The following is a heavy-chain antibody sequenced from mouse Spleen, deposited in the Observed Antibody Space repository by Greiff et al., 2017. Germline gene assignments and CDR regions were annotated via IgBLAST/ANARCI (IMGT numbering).Heavy chain of an antibody. D-gene: IGHD1-1*01. V-gene: IGHV10-3*01. CDR3: VRDRVYYGSSYLDY. CDR2: IRSKSSNYAT. J-gene: IGHJ2*01. Sequence: EVQVVESGGGLVQPKGSLKLSCAASGFTFNTYAMHWVRQAPGKGLEWVARIRSKSSNYATYYADSVKDRFTISRDDSQSMLYLQMNNLKTEDTAMYYCVRDRVYYGSSYLDYWGQGTTLTVSS. CDR1: GFTFNTYA.